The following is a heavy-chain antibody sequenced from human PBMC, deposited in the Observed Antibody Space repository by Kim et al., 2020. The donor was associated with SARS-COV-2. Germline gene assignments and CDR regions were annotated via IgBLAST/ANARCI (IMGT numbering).Heavy chain of an antibody. D-gene: IGHD3-16*01. CDR3: ARVRPRMITFGGVQDY. V-gene: IGHV3-48*03. CDR1: GFTFSSYE. Sequence: GGSLRLSCAASGFTFSSYEMNWVRQAPGKGLEWVSYISSSGSTIYYADSVKGRFTISRDNAKNSLYLQMNSLRAEGTAVYYCARVRPRMITFGGVQDYGGQGALVTVSS. CDR2: ISSSGSTI. J-gene: IGHJ4*02.